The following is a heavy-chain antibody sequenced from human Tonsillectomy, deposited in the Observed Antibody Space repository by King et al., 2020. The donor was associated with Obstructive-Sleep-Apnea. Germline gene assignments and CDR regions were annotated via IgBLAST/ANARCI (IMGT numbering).Heavy chain of an antibody. CDR3: ARLPGGNYGMDV. Sequence: QLQESGPGLVKPSQTLSLTCTVSGGSISSGGYHWSWIRQHPGKGLEWIGYIYSSGNTYYNPSLKSRVTISVDTSKNQFSLKLSPVTAADTAVYYCARLPGGNYGMDVWGQGTTVTVSS. CDR1: GGSISSGGYH. V-gene: IGHV4-31*03. J-gene: IGHJ6*02. CDR2: IYSSGNT. D-gene: IGHD3-16*01.